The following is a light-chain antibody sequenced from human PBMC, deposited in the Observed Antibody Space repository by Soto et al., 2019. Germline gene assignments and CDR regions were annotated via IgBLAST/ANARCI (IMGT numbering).Light chain of an antibody. CDR2: DAS. J-gene: IGKJ2*01. CDR1: QSISYW. V-gene: IGKV1-5*01. CDR3: QRYDYFTT. Sequence: DIQMTQSPSTLSASVGDRVTITCRASQSISYWLAWYQQKPGKAPKLLIYDASSLESGVPSRFSGSGSGTEFTLTINSLQPDDSATYYCQRYDYFTTFGQGTKLEIK.